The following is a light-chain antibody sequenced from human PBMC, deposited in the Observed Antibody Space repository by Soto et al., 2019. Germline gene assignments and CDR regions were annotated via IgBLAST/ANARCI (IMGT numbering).Light chain of an antibody. V-gene: IGKV3D-11*01. CDR3: QQRSNWPIT. Sequence: EIVLTQAPATLSLSPGERSTLSCRASQDINSYLAWYQQKPGQAPRILIYDASNRETGIPARFSGSGPGTECTLPISSLEPEDVAVDDCQQRSNWPITFGQGTRLEI. CDR2: DAS. CDR1: QDINSY. J-gene: IGKJ5*01.